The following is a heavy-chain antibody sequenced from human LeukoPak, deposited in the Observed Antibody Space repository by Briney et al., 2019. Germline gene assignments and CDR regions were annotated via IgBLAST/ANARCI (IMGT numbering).Heavy chain of an antibody. CDR2: ISGSGGST. Sequence: GGSLRLSCAASGFTFSSYAMSWVRQAPGKGLEWVSAISGSGGSTYYADSVKGRFTIPRDNSKNTLYLQMNSLRAEDTAVYYCAKGIGTSYDFWSGYVYYYYGMDVWGQGTTVTVSS. J-gene: IGHJ6*02. V-gene: IGHV3-23*01. CDR1: GFTFSSYA. CDR3: AKGIGTSYDFWSGYVYYYYGMDV. D-gene: IGHD3-3*01.